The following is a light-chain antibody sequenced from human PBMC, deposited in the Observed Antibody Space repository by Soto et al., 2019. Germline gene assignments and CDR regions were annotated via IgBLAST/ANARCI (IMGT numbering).Light chain of an antibody. CDR1: QTVDSVY. J-gene: IGKJ5*01. CDR3: QQYNNWPIT. V-gene: IGKV3-20*01. Sequence: EIVLTQSPGTLSLSPGERATLSCRASQTVDSVYLAWYQQKPGQPPRLLIYGASTRAAGIPKRFSGSGSGTDFTLTISRVEPEDFAVYYCQQYNNWPITFGQGTRLEIK. CDR2: GAS.